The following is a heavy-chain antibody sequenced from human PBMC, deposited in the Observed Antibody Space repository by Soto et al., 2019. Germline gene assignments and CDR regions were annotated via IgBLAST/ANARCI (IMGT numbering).Heavy chain of an antibody. D-gene: IGHD3-9*01. V-gene: IGHV3-21*01. J-gene: IGHJ6*02. Sequence: EVQLVESGGGLVKPGGSLRLSCAASGFTFSSYSMNWVRQAPGKGLEWVSSINSSSSYIYYADSVKGRFNISRDNAKNSLFLQMNSLRAEDTAVYYCARDGVDILTGYYNDSSMDVWSQGTTVTVSS. CDR3: ARDGVDILTGYYNDSSMDV. CDR1: GFTFSSYS. CDR2: INSSSSYI.